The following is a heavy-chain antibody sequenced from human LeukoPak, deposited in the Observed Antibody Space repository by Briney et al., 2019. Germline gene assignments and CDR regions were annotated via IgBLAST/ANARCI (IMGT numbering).Heavy chain of an antibody. D-gene: IGHD3-3*01. J-gene: IGHJ4*02. V-gene: IGHV3-30*02. Sequence: SRDNSKNTLYLQMNSLRAEDTAVYYCAKDVPYDFWSGHFGYWGQGTLVTVSS. CDR3: AKDVPYDFWSGHFGY.